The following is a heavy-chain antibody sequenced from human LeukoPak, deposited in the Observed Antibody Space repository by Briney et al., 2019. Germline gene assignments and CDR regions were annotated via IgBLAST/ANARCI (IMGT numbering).Heavy chain of an antibody. V-gene: IGHV5-51*01. J-gene: IGHJ3*02. Sequence: GESLKISCKGSGYSFTSYWIGWVRQMPGKGLEWMGIIYPGDSDTRYSPSFQGQVTISADKSISTAYLQWSSLKASGTAMYYCARPRTYYHGSGSPDAFDIWGQGTMVTVSS. CDR1: GYSFTSYW. CDR3: ARPRTYYHGSGSPDAFDI. CDR2: IYPGDSDT. D-gene: IGHD3-10*01.